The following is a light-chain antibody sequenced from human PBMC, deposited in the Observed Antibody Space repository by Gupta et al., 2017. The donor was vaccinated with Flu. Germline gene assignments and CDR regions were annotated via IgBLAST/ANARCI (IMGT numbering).Light chain of an antibody. CDR3: MQGTHWPT. V-gene: IGKV2-30*02. J-gene: IGKJ1*01. Sequence: DVVMTQSPLSLPVTLGQPASISCRASQRLVHRNGNTYLTWFQQRPGQSPRRLIYRVSNRDSGVPDRFSGSGSGTDFTLKISRVEAEDVGVYYCMQGTHWPTFGQGTKVEIK. CDR1: QRLVHRNGNTY. CDR2: RVS.